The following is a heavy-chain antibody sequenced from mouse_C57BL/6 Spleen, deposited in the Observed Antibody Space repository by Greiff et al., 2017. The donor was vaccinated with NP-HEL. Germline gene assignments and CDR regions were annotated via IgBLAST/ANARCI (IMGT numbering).Heavy chain of an antibody. CDR3: ASGADSNYTFV. Sequence: VQLQPSGAELMKPGASVKLSCKATGYTFTGYWIEWVTQRPGHGLEWIGELLPGSVSTNYIEKFQGKDTFTADPSSNTAYMQLSSLTTEDSAIYDCASGADSNYTFVWGTGTTVTVSS. J-gene: IGHJ1*03. CDR2: LLPGSVST. CDR1: GYTFTGYW. D-gene: IGHD2-5*01. V-gene: IGHV1-9*01.